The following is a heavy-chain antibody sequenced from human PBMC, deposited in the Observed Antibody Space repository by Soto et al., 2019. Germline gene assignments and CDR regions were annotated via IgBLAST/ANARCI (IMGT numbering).Heavy chain of an antibody. CDR1: GYTFTTFY. D-gene: IGHD3-22*01. CDR2: INPTGGAT. CDR3: ARDQRDRYDHASPNYSYFGMDV. J-gene: IGHJ6*02. V-gene: IGHV1-46*01. Sequence: QVLLVQSGAEVKRPGASVKIDCKASGYTFTTFYIHWVRQAPGQGLEWMGVINPTGGATTYARKFQARATVTRDTSTSTVSMELRRLRSDDTAVYYCARDQRDRYDHASPNYSYFGMDVWGQGTTVTVSS.